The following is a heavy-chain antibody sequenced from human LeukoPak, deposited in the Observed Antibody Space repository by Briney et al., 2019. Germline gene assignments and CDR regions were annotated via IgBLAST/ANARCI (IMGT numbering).Heavy chain of an antibody. D-gene: IGHD3-22*01. CDR1: GYTLTELS. Sequence: ASVKVSCKVSGYTLTELSMHWVRQAPGKGLEWMGGFDPEDGETIYAQKFQGRVTMTEDTSTDTAYMELSSLRSEDTAVYYCATQLSYDSSGYYHGEFDYWGQGTLVTVSS. J-gene: IGHJ4*02. CDR2: FDPEDGET. CDR3: ATQLSYDSSGYYHGEFDY. V-gene: IGHV1-24*01.